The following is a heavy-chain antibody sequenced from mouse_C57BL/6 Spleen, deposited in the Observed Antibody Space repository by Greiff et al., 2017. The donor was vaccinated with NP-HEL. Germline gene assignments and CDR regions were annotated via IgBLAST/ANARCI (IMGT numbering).Heavy chain of an antibody. V-gene: IGHV1-69*01. CDR1: GYTFTSYW. D-gene: IGHD2-1*01. J-gene: IGHJ2*01. Sequence: QVQLQQPGAELVLPGASVKLSCKASGYTFTSYWMHWVKQRPGQGLEWIGEIDPSDSYTNYNQKFKGKSTLTVDKSSSTAYMQLSSLTSEDSAVYYCARSRGNYGGLGDYWGQGTTLTVSS. CDR2: IDPSDSYT. CDR3: ARSRGNYGGLGDY.